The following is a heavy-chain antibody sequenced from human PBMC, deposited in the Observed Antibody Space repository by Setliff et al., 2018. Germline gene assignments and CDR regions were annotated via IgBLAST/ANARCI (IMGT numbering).Heavy chain of an antibody. D-gene: IGHD3-16*02. Sequence: SETLSLTCTVSGGSISSGSYYWNWIRQPPGKGLEWIGGINHSGGTNYNPSLKSRVTISVDTSKNQFSLKLSSVTAADTAVYYCARDNNPGYRGYWGRFDYWGQGTLVTVSS. CDR2: INHSGGT. J-gene: IGHJ4*02. CDR1: GGSISSGSYY. CDR3: ARDNNPGYRGYWGRFDY. V-gene: IGHV4-39*07.